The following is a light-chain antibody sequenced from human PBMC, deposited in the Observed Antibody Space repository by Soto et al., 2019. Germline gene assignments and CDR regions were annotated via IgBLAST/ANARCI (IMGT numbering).Light chain of an antibody. J-gene: IGLJ2*01. CDR2: DVN. V-gene: IGLV2-14*01. CDR1: SSDVGGYDY. CDR3: SSYTISSTVV. Sequence: QSVLTQPASVSGSPGQSIAISCTGTSSDVGGYDYVSWYQQRPGKAPKLMIYDVNNRPSGVSNRFSGSKSGNTASLTISGLQAEDEADYYCSSYTISSTVVFGGGTQLTVL.